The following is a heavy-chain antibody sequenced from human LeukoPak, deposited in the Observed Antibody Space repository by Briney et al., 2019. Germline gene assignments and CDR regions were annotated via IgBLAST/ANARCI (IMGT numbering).Heavy chain of an antibody. V-gene: IGHV1-46*01. CDR3: AKDLVVVPAAMRATAIQEGDY. D-gene: IGHD2-2*01. CDR2: INPSGGST. CDR1: GYTFTSYY. J-gene: IGHJ4*02. Sequence: ASVKVSCKASGYTFTSYYMHWVRQAPGQGLEWMGIINPSGGSTSYAQKFQGRVTMTRDMSTSTVYMELSSLRSEDTAVYYCAKDLVVVPAAMRATAIQEGDYWGQGTLVTVSS.